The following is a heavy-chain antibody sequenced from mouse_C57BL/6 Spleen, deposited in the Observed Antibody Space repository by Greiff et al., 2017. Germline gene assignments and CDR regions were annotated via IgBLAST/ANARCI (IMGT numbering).Heavy chain of an antibody. CDR3: ARYYGSSYVGAMDY. V-gene: IGHV1-72*01. CDR2: IDPNSGGT. CDR1: GYTFTSYW. D-gene: IGHD1-1*01. Sequence: QVQLQQSGAELVKPGASVKLSCKASGYTFTSYWMHWVKQRPGRGLEWIGRIDPNSGGTKYNEKFKSKATLTVDKPSSTAYMQLSSLTSEDSAVYYCARYYGSSYVGAMDYWGQGTSVTVSS. J-gene: IGHJ4*01.